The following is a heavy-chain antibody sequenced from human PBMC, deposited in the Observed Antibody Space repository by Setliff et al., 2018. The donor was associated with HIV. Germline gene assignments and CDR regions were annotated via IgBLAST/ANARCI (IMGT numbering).Heavy chain of an antibody. CDR1: GYRFSNYW. V-gene: IGHV5-51*01. Sequence: GESLKISCKGSGYRFSNYWIGWVRQEPGKGLEWMGIIYPGDSVTRYSPSFQGQVTISADKSRDNAGRSLYLQMNSLKVEDTAVYYCTRDYAFDWNSVMDVWGKGTTVTVSS. J-gene: IGHJ6*03. CDR3: TRDYAFDWNSVMDV. CDR2: IYPGDSVT. D-gene: IGHD1-7*01.